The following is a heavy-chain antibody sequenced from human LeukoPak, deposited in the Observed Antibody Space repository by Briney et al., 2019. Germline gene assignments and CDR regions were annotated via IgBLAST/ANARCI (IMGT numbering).Heavy chain of an antibody. V-gene: IGHV4-39*07. J-gene: IGHJ4*02. CDR1: GGSISSSSYY. D-gene: IGHD1-26*01. Sequence: SETLSLTCTGSGGSISSSSYYWGWIRQPPGKGLEWIGSIYYSGSTYYNPSLKSRVTISVDTSKNQFSLKLSSVTAADTAVYYCARAGGIVGARRSGFLRSGFFDYWGQGTLVTVSS. CDR2: IYYSGST. CDR3: ARAGGIVGARRSGFLRSGFFDY.